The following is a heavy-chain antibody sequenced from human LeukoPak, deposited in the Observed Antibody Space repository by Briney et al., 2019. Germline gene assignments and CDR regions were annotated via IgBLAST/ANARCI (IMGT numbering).Heavy chain of an antibody. Sequence: SETLSLTCTVSGGSISSYYWSWIRQPPGKALEWIGYIYYSGSTNYNPSLKSRVTISVDTSKNQFSLKLSSVTAADTAVYYCARVLMTTDAFDIWGQGTMVTVSS. J-gene: IGHJ3*02. CDR1: GGSISSYY. CDR3: ARVLMTTDAFDI. D-gene: IGHD4-11*01. CDR2: IYYSGST. V-gene: IGHV4-59*01.